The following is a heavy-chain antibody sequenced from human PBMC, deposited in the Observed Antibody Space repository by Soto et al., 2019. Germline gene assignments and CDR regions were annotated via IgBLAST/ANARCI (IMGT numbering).Heavy chain of an antibody. CDR1: GFMFNNYG. CDR2: ISDDGSHK. D-gene: IGHD1-1*01. CDR3: ARDRAYNIFDY. V-gene: IGHV3-30*03. J-gene: IGHJ4*02. Sequence: PGGSLRLSCAGAGFMFNNYGMHWVRQAPGKGLKWVAVISDDGSHKFYSDSVKGRFTISRDNANDTLYLQMNSLRAEDTAMYYCARDRAYNIFDYWGLGTLVTVSS.